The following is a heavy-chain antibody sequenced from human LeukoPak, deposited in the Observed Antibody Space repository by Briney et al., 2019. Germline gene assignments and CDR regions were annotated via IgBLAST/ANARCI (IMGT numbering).Heavy chain of an antibody. D-gene: IGHD1-26*01. J-gene: IGHJ4*02. CDR1: GYSFTSYW. CDR2: IYPGDSDT. V-gene: IGHV5-51*01. Sequence: GESLKISCKGSGYSFTSYWIGWVRQMPGKGLEWMGIIYPGDSDTRYSPSFQGQVTISADKSISTAYLQWSSLKASDTAMYYCARYRYSGSYWGPFDYWGQGTLLTVSS. CDR3: ARYRYSGSYWGPFDY.